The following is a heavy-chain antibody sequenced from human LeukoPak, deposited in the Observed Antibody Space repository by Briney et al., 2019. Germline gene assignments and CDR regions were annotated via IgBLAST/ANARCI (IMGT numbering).Heavy chain of an antibody. V-gene: IGHV3-30*02. CDR3: AKESPYCSGGRCYRHFDY. D-gene: IGHD2-15*01. Sequence: GGSLRLSCAASGFTFSSYGMHWVRQAPGKGLEWVAFIRFNGSNKYYADSVKGRFTISRDNSKNTLYLQMNSLRAEDTAVYYCAKESPYCSGGRCYRHFDYWGQGTLVTVSS. CDR1: GFTFSSYG. J-gene: IGHJ4*02. CDR2: IRFNGSNK.